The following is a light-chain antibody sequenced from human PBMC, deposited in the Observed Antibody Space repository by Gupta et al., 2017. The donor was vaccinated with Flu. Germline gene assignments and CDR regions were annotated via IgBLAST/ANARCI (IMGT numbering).Light chain of an antibody. J-gene: IGLJ3*02. CDR2: EVS. CDR3: SSYAGSNSWV. Sequence: SVTSSCTGTSSDVGGYKYVSWYQQYPGKAPQVIIYEVSKRPSGVPDRFSGSKSGNTASLTVSGLQAEDEADDYCSSYAGSNSWVLGGGTKLTVL. CDR1: SSDVGGYKY. V-gene: IGLV2-8*01.